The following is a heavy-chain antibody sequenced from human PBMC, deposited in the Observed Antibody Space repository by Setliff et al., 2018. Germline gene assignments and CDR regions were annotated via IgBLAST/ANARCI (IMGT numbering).Heavy chain of an antibody. CDR1: GGSFSGYY. CDR3: ARFAGSSWVDY. V-gene: IGHV4-34*01. J-gene: IGHJ4*02. Sequence: PSETLSLTCAVYGGSFSGYYWSWIRQPPGKGLEWIGEINHSGSTNYNPPLESRVTISVDTSKNQFSLKLSSVTAADTAVYYCARFAGSSWVDYWGQGTLVTVSS. CDR2: INHSGST. D-gene: IGHD6-13*01.